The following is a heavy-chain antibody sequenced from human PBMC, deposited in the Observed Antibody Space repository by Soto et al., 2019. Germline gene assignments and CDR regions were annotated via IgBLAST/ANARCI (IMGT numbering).Heavy chain of an antibody. CDR3: ARPGFYYYDSSGYLYFDY. CDR1: GYTFTSYA. V-gene: IGHV1-3*01. CDR2: INAGNGNT. Sequence: QVQLVQSGAEVKKPGASVKVSCKASGYTFTSYAMHWVRQAPGQRLEWMGWINAGNGNTKYSQKFQGRVTITRDTSASTADMELSSLRSEDTAVYYCARPGFYYYDSSGYLYFDYWGQGTLVTVSS. J-gene: IGHJ4*02. D-gene: IGHD3-22*01.